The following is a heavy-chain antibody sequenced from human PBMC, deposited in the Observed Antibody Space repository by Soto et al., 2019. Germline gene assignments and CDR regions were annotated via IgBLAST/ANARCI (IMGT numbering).Heavy chain of an antibody. J-gene: IGHJ4*02. CDR3: AKTTLPRPTTVKYLGVFDY. D-gene: IGHD4-4*01. CDR1: GFTFSSYA. Sequence: GGSLRLSCAASGFTFSSYAMSWVRQAPGKGLEWVSAISGRGGSTYYADSVKGRFTISRDNSKNTLYLQMNSLRAEDTAVYYCAKTTLPRPTTVKYLGVFDYWGQGTLVTVSS. CDR2: ISGRGGST. V-gene: IGHV3-23*01.